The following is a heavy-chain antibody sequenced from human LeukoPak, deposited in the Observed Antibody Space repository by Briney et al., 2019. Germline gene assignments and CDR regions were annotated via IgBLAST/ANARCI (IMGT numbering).Heavy chain of an antibody. D-gene: IGHD2-15*01. CDR2: VSYDETLK. CDR1: GFTFSIYG. CDR3: AKPYCRGSSCYFYYGVDV. J-gene: IGHJ6*02. V-gene: IGHV3-30*18. Sequence: GGSLRLSCAASGFTFSIYGMHWFRQAPGKGLEWVAAVSYDETLKFYADSVRGRFTVSRDNSKNTLYLQMNSLTPEDAAVYYCAKPYCRGSSCYFYYGVDVWGQGTTVTVSS.